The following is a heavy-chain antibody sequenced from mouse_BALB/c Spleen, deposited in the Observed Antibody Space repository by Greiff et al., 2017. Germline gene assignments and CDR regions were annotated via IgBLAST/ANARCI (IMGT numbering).Heavy chain of an antibody. J-gene: IGHJ2*01. CDR1: GFNIKDTY. CDR3: ATFYDGYLDY. CDR2: IDPANGNT. V-gene: IGHV14-3*02. D-gene: IGHD2-3*01. Sequence: EVQLQESGAELVKPGASVKLSCTASGFNIKDTYMHWVKQRPEQGLEWIGRIDPANGNTKYDPKFQGKATITADTSSNTAYLQLSSLTSEDTAVYYCATFYDGYLDYWGQGTTLTVSS.